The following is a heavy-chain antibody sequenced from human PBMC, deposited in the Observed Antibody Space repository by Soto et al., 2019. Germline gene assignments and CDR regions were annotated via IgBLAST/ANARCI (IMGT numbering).Heavy chain of an antibody. CDR2: IIPIFGTA. V-gene: IGHV1-69*01. CDR1: GGTFSSYA. J-gene: IGHJ3*02. D-gene: IGHD3-22*01. CDR3: ARGDYELGAFDI. Sequence: QVQLVQSGAEVKNPGSSVKVSCKASGGTFSSYAISWVRQAPGQGLEWMGGIIPIFGTANYAQKFQGRVTMTADESTSTAYMELSSLRSEDTAVYYGARGDYELGAFDIWGQGTMVTVSS.